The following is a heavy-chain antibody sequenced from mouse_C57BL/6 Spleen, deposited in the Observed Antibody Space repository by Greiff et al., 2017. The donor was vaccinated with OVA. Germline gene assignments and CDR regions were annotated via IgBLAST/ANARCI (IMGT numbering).Heavy chain of an antibody. CDR3: AREGLDDYDGGYFDC. D-gene: IGHD2-4*01. J-gene: IGHJ2*01. CDR1: GYTFTSYW. Sequence: VQLQQPGAELVKPGASVKMSCKASGYTFTSYWITWVKQRPGQGLEWIGDIYPGSGSTNYTEKFKSKATLTVDTSSSTAYMQLSSLTSEDSAVYYCAREGLDDYDGGYFDCWGQGTTLTVSS. V-gene: IGHV1-55*01. CDR2: IYPGSGST.